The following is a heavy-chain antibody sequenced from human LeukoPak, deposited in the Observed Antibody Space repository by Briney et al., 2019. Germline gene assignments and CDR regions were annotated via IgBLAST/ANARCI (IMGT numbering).Heavy chain of an antibody. J-gene: IGHJ4*02. CDR3: ASLRTNYDILTGPFDY. Sequence: GSLRLSCAASGFTFSDYYMSWVRQAPGKGLEWVSFISSSSSYTNYADSVKGRFTISRDNAKNSLYLQMNSLRAEDTAVYYCASLRTNYDILTGPFDYWGQGTLVTVSS. V-gene: IGHV3-11*06. CDR2: ISSSSSYT. D-gene: IGHD3-9*01. CDR1: GFTFSDYY.